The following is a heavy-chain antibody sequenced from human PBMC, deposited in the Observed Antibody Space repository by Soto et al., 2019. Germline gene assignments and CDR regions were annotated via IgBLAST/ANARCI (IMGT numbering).Heavy chain of an antibody. CDR2: ISAYNGNT. CDR3: ARVPPYYDFWSGYYAYYYYGMDV. J-gene: IGHJ6*02. V-gene: IGHV1-18*01. Sequence: QVQLVQSGAEVKKPGASVKVSCKASGYTFTSYGISWVRQAPGQGLEWMGWISAYNGNTNYAQKLQGRVTMTTDTSTSTAYMELRSLRSDDTAVHYCARVPPYYDFWSGYYAYYYYGMDVWGQGTTVTVSS. CDR1: GYTFTSYG. D-gene: IGHD3-3*01.